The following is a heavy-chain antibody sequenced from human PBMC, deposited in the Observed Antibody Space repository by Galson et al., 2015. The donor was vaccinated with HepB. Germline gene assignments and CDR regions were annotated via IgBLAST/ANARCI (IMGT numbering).Heavy chain of an antibody. V-gene: IGHV3-72*01. CDR1: GFTFSDYY. Sequence: SLRLSCAVSGFTFSDYYMDWVRQAPGKGLEWIGRSRSKPHSYSTQYAASVRGRFTVSRDDLKSSLFLQMNSLKTEDTAVYYCLRGPYCSGGACPGPFDIWGQGTRVIVSS. CDR3: LRGPYCSGGACPGPFDI. J-gene: IGHJ3*02. D-gene: IGHD2-15*01. CDR2: SRSKPHSYST.